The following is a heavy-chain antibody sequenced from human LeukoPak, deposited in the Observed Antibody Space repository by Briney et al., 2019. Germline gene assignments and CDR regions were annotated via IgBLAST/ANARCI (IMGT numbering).Heavy chain of an antibody. Sequence: GRSLRLSCAASGFTFSSYAMHWVRQAPGKGLEWVAVISYDGSNKYYADSVKGRFTISRDNSKNTLYLQMNSLRAEDTAVYYCARVIAAAGTTHDYWGQGTLVTTSS. CDR1: GFTFSSYA. J-gene: IGHJ4*02. D-gene: IGHD6-13*01. V-gene: IGHV3-30*01. CDR2: ISYDGSNK. CDR3: ARVIAAAGTTHDY.